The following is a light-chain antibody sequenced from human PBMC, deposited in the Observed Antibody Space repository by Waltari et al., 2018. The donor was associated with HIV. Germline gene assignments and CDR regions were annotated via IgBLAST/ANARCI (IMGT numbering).Light chain of an antibody. CDR1: TSNVGSNY. CDR2: TNN. V-gene: IGLV1-47*01. J-gene: IGLJ2*01. CDR3: AAWDDGLDTPV. Sequence: QSVLTQTPSMSGTPGQRVTISCSGSTSNVGSNYVYCYQQFPGTTPRLVIHTNNQRPSGVPDRFSASKSGTSAFLAINSLRSEDEAIYFCAAWDDGLDTPVFGGGTSLTVL.